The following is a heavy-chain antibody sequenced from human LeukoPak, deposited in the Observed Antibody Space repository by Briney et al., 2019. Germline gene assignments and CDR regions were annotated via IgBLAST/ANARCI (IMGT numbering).Heavy chain of an antibody. D-gene: IGHD5-24*01. V-gene: IGHV4-61*08. CDR2: IYYSGST. Sequence: PSETLSLTCTVSGGSISSGGYYWSWIRQPPGKGLERIGYIYYSGSTNYNPSLKSRVTISVDTSKNQFSLKLSSVTAADTAVYYCARDLDGYNYRNAFDIWGQGTMVTVSS. CDR3: ARDLDGYNYRNAFDI. J-gene: IGHJ3*02. CDR1: GGSISSGGYY.